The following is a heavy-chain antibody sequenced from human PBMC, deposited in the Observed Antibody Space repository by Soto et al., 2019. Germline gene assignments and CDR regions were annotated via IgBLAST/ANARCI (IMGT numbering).Heavy chain of an antibody. Sequence: LSLTCTVSGGSISSGGYYWSWIRRHPGKGLEWIGYIYYSGSTYYNPSLKSRVTISVDTSKNQFSLKLSSVTAADTAVYYCARDQVVIIPTYYYYGMDVWGQGTTVTVSS. CDR2: IYYSGST. V-gene: IGHV4-31*03. D-gene: IGHD3-3*01. CDR3: ARDQVVIIPTYYYYGMDV. CDR1: GGSISSGGYY. J-gene: IGHJ6*02.